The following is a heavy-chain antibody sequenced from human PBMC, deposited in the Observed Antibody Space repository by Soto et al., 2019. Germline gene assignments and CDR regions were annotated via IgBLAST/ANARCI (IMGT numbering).Heavy chain of an antibody. CDR3: SRGYDFGSGYYRPPGLDL. Sequence: EMQLVESGGGLGQPGGSLRLSCAASDFSISTFWMHWVRHGPGKGVVWVSRINGDETTTEYADFVKGRFTVSRDNAKNTVYLRMNSLRAEDTALYYCSRGYDFGSGYYRPPGLDLWGQGTAVTVSS. CDR2: INGDETTT. V-gene: IGHV3-74*01. J-gene: IGHJ6*02. CDR1: DFSISTFW. D-gene: IGHD3-3*01.